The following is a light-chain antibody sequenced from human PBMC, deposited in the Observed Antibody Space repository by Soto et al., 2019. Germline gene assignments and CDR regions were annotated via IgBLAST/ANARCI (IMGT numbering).Light chain of an antibody. CDR2: AAS. Sequence: DIQMTQSPSSLSASVGDRVTITGRASQSISSYLNWYQQKPGKAPKLLIYAASSLRSGVPSRFSGRGSGTDLTLTISSLQPEDFETYYCLQSYSTPWTFGQGTKVEIK. CDR3: LQSYSTPWT. J-gene: IGKJ1*01. V-gene: IGKV1-39*01. CDR1: QSISSY.